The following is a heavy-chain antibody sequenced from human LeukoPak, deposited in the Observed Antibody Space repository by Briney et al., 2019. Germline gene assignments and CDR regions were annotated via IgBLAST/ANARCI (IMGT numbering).Heavy chain of an antibody. Sequence: PRGSLRLSCVASGLSFNSNVVNWVRQAPGKGLEWISFISSGSDTIYYADSVRGRFTISRDNDKNSLSLQMNSLRAEDTAVYYCARAYDPSGSHYYYYYMDVWGKGTTVTVSS. CDR3: ARAYDPSGSHYYYYYMDV. V-gene: IGHV3-48*01. CDR2: ISSGSDTI. D-gene: IGHD3-22*01. CDR1: GLSFNSNV. J-gene: IGHJ6*03.